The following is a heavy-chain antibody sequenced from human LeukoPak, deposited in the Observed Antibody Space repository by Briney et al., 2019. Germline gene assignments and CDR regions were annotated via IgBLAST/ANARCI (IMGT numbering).Heavy chain of an antibody. CDR1: GYTLSELS. D-gene: IGHD3-16*02. CDR2: FDPENDET. CDR3: ATFNQRTMITFGGVINDY. J-gene: IGHJ4*02. V-gene: IGHV1-24*01. Sequence: ASAKVSCKISGYTLSELSMHWVRQAPGKRLEWMGGFDPENDETIYAQKFQGRVTMTEDTSTDTAYMELSSLRSVDTAVYYCATFNQRTMITFGGVINDYWGQGTLVTVSS.